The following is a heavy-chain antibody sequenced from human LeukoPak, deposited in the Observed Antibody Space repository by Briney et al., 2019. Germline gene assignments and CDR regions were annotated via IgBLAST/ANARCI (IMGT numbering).Heavy chain of an antibody. Sequence: SETLSLTCAVYGGSFSGYYWSWIRQPPGKGLEWIGEINHSGSTNYNPSLKSRVTISVDTSKNQFSLKLSSVTAADTAVYYCARDEGWLQLDYWGQGTLVTVSS. CDR3: ARDEGWLQLDY. CDR1: GGSFSGYY. J-gene: IGHJ4*02. D-gene: IGHD5-24*01. V-gene: IGHV4-34*01. CDR2: INHSGST.